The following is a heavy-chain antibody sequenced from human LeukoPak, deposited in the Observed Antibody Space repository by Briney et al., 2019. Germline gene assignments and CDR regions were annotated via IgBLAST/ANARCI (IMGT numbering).Heavy chain of an antibody. J-gene: IGHJ4*02. CDR2: ISGSGGST. D-gene: IGHD1-26*01. CDR1: GFTFSSYA. CDR3: ATDPPHPLFDSGSYSGVGY. Sequence: PGGSLRLSCAASGFTFSSYAMSWVRQAPGKGLEWVSAISGSGGSTYYADSVKGRLTISRDNSKNTLYLQMNSLRAEDTAVYYCATDPPHPLFDSGSYSGVGYWGQGTLVTVSS. V-gene: IGHV3-23*01.